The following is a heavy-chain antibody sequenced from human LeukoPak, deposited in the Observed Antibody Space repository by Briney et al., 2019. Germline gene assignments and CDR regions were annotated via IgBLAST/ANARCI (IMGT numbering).Heavy chain of an antibody. Sequence: GGSLRLSCAASAFTFSRYTMSWVRQAPGKGLEWVSSITASKNYKLYADSVKGRFTISRDNSKNTLYLQMNSLRAEDTAVYYCARDLYYDSSGYSYWGQGTLVTVSS. CDR3: ARDLYYDSSGYSY. J-gene: IGHJ4*02. D-gene: IGHD3-22*01. CDR2: ITASKNYK. CDR1: AFTFSRYT. V-gene: IGHV3-21*04.